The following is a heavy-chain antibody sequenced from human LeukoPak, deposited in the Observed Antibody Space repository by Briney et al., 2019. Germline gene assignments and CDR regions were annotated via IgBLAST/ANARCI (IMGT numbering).Heavy chain of an antibody. D-gene: IGHD1-26*01. Sequence: GGSLRLSCAASGFTFTTYWINWVRQAPGKGLEWVAVINQDGSEKYYVDSVKGRFTISRDNAKNSLYLQMNSLRAEDTAVYYCARENSGSYREFDYWGQGTLVTVSS. CDR2: INQDGSEK. J-gene: IGHJ4*02. V-gene: IGHV3-7*01. CDR1: GFTFTTYW. CDR3: ARENSGSYREFDY.